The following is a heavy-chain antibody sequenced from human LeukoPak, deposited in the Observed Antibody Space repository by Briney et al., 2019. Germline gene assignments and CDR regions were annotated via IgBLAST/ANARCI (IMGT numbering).Heavy chain of an antibody. CDR3: ARYRGVKTYNWFDP. V-gene: IGHV4-59*01. D-gene: IGHD3-10*01. CDR1: GGSISSYY. J-gene: IGHJ5*02. CDR2: IYYSGST. Sequence: SETLSLTCSVSGGSISSYYWNWIRQPPGKGLEWIGYIYYSGSTNYNPSLKSRVTISVDTSKNQFSLKLSSVTAADTAVYYCARYRGVKTYNWFDPWGQGTLVTVSS.